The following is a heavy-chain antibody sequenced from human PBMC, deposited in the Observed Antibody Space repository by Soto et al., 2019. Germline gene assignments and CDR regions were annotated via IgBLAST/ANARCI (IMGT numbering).Heavy chain of an antibody. CDR1: GFTFSSYE. CDR2: ISSSGSTI. Sequence: EVQLVESGGGLVQPGGSLRLSCAASGFTFSSYEMNWVRQAPGKGLEWVSYISSSGSTIYYADSVKGRFTISRDNGKNSLYLQMNSLRDEDTAVYYCAREYSSSWYEYYYYGMDVWGQGTTVTVSS. CDR3: AREYSSSWYEYYYYGMDV. V-gene: IGHV3-48*03. D-gene: IGHD6-13*01. J-gene: IGHJ6*02.